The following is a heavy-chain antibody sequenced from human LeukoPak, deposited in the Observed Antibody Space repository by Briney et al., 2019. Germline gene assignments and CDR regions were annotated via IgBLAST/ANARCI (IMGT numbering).Heavy chain of an antibody. CDR1: GGSISSGSYY. D-gene: IGHD3-10*01. Sequence: SQILSLTCTVSGGSISSGSYYWSWIRQPAGKGLEWIGYIHYTGNTNYNPSLKSRVTISVDTSKNQFSLKLSFVTAADTAVYYCARLEEGYGSGRRENYYYYYMDVWGKGRTVTISS. J-gene: IGHJ6*03. V-gene: IGHV4-61*10. CDR3: ARLEEGYGSGRRENYYYYYMDV. CDR2: IHYTGNT.